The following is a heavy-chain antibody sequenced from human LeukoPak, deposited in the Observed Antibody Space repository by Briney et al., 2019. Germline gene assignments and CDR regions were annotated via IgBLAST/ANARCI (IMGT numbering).Heavy chain of an antibody. CDR2: IKQDGSEK. Sequence: GGSPRLSCAASGFTFSSYWMSWVRQAPGKGLEWVANIKQDGSEKYYVDSVKGRFTISRDNAKNSLDLQMNSLRAEDTAHYYCARATYDSGNYYPDYWGQGTLVIVSS. D-gene: IGHD3-10*01. J-gene: IGHJ4*02. CDR3: ARATYDSGNYYPDY. V-gene: IGHV3-7*01. CDR1: GFTFSSYW.